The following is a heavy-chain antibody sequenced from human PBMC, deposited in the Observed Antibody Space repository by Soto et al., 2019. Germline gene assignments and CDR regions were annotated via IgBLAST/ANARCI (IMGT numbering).Heavy chain of an antibody. V-gene: IGHV4-31*03. J-gene: IGHJ4*02. CDR1: GGSISSGGYY. Sequence: SETLSLTCTVSGGSISSGGYYWSWIRQHPGKGLEWIGYIYYSGSTYYNPSLKSRVTISVDTSKNQFSLKLSSVTAADTAVYYCARAGDLYCSSTSCYAGSFDYWGQGTLVTVSS. CDR2: IYYSGST. CDR3: ARAGDLYCSSTSCYAGSFDY. D-gene: IGHD2-2*01.